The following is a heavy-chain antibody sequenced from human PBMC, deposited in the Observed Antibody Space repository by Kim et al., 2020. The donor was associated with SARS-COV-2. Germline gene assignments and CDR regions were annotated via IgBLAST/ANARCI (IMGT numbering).Heavy chain of an antibody. D-gene: IGHD1-7*01. CDR3: ARGLLAGTSHFDY. V-gene: IGHV3-7*03. Sequence: YGDSVKGRFTISRDNAKNSLYLQMNSLRAEDTAVYYCARGLLAGTSHFDYWGQGTLVTVSS. J-gene: IGHJ4*02.